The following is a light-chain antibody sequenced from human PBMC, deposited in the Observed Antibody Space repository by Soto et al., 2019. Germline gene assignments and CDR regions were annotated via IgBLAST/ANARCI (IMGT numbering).Light chain of an antibody. CDR1: GSDIGAYNY. J-gene: IGLJ1*01. CDR3: SSYTSSSTLGV. CDR2: EVN. Sequence: QSALTQPASVSGSPGQSITISCTGTGSDIGAYNYVSWYQQHPGKAPKLMIYEVNKRPSGVPDRFSGSKSGNTASLTISGLQAEDEADYYCSSYTSSSTLGVFGTGTKLTVL. V-gene: IGLV2-14*01.